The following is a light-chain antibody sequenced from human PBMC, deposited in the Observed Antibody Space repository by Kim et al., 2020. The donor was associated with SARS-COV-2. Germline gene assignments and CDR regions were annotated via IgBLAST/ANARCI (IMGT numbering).Light chain of an antibody. CDR2: AAF. J-gene: IGKJ1*01. CDR1: RDIGTS. CDR3: LQHFSYWWT. V-gene: IGKV1-17*01. Sequence: IQMTQSPSSLSASVGERVNISCRASRDIGTSLAWYQKKPGRPPKRLIFAAFALQTGTPLRFSGSRSGTDFTLTISSLQPEDYATYYCLQHFSYWWTFGQGTKVDIK.